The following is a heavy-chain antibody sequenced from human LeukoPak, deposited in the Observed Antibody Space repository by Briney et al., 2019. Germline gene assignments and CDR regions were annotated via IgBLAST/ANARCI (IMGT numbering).Heavy chain of an antibody. J-gene: IGHJ4*02. V-gene: IGHV1-3*01. CDR3: ARDDSGYSSGWFGVLYYFDC. D-gene: IGHD6-19*01. CDR2: INAGSGNT. CDR1: GYTFTSYA. Sequence: ASVKVSCKASGYTFTSYAMHWVRQAPGQRLEWMGWINAGSGNTKYSQKFQGRVTITRDTSASTAYMELSSLRSEDTAVYYCARDDSGYSSGWFGVLYYFDCWGQGTLVTVSS.